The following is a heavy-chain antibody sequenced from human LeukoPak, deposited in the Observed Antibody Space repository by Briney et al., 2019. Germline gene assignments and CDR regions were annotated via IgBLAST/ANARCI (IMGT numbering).Heavy chain of an antibody. CDR3: AKDEGGRGYSYGYGNWFDP. CDR1: GFTFSSYA. D-gene: IGHD5-18*01. V-gene: IGHV3-23*01. CDR2: ISGSGGST. Sequence: PGGSLRLSCAASGFTFSSYAMSWVRQAPGKGPERVSAISGSGGSTYYADSVKGRFTISRDNSKNTLYLQMNSLRAEDTAVYYCAKDEGGRGYSYGYGNWFDPWGQGTLVTVSS. J-gene: IGHJ5*02.